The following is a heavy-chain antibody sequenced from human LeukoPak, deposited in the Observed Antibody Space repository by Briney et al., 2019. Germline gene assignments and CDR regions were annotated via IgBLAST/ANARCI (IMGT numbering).Heavy chain of an antibody. Sequence: PGGSLRLSRAASGFTFSSYSMNWVRQAPGKGLEWVSSISSSSNNIYYADSVKGRFTISRDNAKNSLYLQMNSLRAEDTAVYYCARVPIGGWGQGTLATVSS. CDR2: ISSSSNNI. CDR3: ARVPIGG. J-gene: IGHJ4*02. D-gene: IGHD3-16*01. CDR1: GFTFSSYS. V-gene: IGHV3-21*01.